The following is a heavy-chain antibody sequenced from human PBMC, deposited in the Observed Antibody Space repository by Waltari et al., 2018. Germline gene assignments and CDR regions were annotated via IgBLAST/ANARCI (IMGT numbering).Heavy chain of an antibody. V-gene: IGHV3-15*01. CDR3: TTDPRH. CDR2: VKSKNDGGTI. CDR1: GLPFSKTW. Sequence: EVQLVESGGDLVKPGGSLRLSCAASGLPFSKTWMRWVRQAPGKGLEWIARVKSKNDGGTIDYVASVKDRFTISRDDSKNTLYLQMDSLKTEDTAMYYCTTDPRHWGQGTLVTVSS. J-gene: IGHJ4*02.